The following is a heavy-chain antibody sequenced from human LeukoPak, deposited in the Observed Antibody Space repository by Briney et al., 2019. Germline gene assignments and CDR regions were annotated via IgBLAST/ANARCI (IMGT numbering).Heavy chain of an antibody. CDR3: ARCGYSYGSGIRFWFDP. Sequence: SETLSLTCAVSGGSFGDFYWSWIRQPPGKGLEWTGEINHSGYTNYYPSLKSRVTISVDTSKNQFSLRLSSVTAADTAVYYCARCGYSYGSGIRFWFDPWGQGTLVTVSS. V-gene: IGHV4-34*01. J-gene: IGHJ5*02. CDR2: INHSGYT. CDR1: GGSFGDFY. D-gene: IGHD5-18*01.